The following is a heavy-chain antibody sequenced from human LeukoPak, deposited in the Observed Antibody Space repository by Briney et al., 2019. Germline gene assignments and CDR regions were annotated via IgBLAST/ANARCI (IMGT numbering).Heavy chain of an antibody. J-gene: IGHJ3*01. CDR2: IWYDGKKK. V-gene: IGHV3-30*02. CDR3: AKDFVGTSGYAFYV. Sequence: GGTLRLSCAASGFTLNSYGMHWVREAPGKGVERVAFIWYDGKKKYYVDSVKGGLTISRDNSKNTLYMQMNRLRAEDTPVYYCAKDFVGTSGYAFYVSGPGTLLTVSS. D-gene: IGHD3-9*01. CDR1: GFTLNSYG.